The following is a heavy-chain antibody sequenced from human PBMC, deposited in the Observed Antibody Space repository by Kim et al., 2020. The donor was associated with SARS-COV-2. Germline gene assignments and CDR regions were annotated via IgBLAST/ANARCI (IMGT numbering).Heavy chain of an antibody. CDR3: VRAFDY. Sequence: GGSLRLSCAVSGFTFRNYWMHWVRQAPGKGLEWVANITEDGSVRQYVDSVKGRFTISRDNAKDTLYLQMNSLRAEDTALYYCVRAFDYWGQGTLVTV. CDR1: GFTFRNYW. J-gene: IGHJ4*02. V-gene: IGHV3-7*01. CDR2: ITEDGSVR.